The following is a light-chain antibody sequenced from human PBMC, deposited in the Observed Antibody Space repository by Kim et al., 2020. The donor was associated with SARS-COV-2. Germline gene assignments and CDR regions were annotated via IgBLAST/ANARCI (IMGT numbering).Light chain of an antibody. Sequence: SYELTQPPSVSVSPGQTASITCSGDTLGDKYACWYQQKPGQSPVLVIYQDTKRPSGIPERFSGSNSGNTATLTISGTQAMDEADYYCQSWDSSTVVLGGG. CDR3: QSWDSSTVV. J-gene: IGLJ2*01. CDR1: TLGDKY. CDR2: QDT. V-gene: IGLV3-1*01.